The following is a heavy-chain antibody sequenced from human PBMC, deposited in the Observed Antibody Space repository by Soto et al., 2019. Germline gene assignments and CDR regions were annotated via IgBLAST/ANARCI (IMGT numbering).Heavy chain of an antibody. CDR3: ATMSSGWSY. V-gene: IGHV5-10-1*01. CDR2: ITPGDSYS. J-gene: IGHJ4*02. Sequence: PGESLKISCTSSGYSFTSYYITWVRQIPGKGLECMGTITPGDSYSNYNPSFQGHVTISADNSISTAYLQWSSLKASDTGIYYCATMSSGWSYWGQGTQVTVSS. CDR1: GYSFTSYY. D-gene: IGHD6-19*01.